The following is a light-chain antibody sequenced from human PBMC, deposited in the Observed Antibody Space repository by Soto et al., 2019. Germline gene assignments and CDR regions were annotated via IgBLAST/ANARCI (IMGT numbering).Light chain of an antibody. J-gene: IGLJ2*01. CDR1: SSDVGNYNY. CDR2: EVN. CDR3: TSYAAGKNVV. V-gene: IGLV2-8*01. Sequence: QSALTQPPSASGSPGQSVTISCTGTSSDVGNYNYVSWYQQYPGKAPKLMIYEVNKRPSGVPDRFSGSKSGNTASLTVSGLQAEDEADYYCTSYAAGKNVVFGGGTKRTV.